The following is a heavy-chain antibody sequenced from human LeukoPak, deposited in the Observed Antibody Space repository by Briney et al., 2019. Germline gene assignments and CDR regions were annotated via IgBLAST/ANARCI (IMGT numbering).Heavy chain of an antibody. D-gene: IGHD2-2*01. Sequence: GGSLRLSCAASGFTFSSYAMSWVRQAPGKGLEWVSAISGSGGSTYYADSVKGRFTISRDNSKNTLYLQMNSLRAEDTAVYYCAKDRFWVRRSTTSEYFDLWARGTLVTVSS. CDR2: ISGSGGST. J-gene: IGHJ2*01. CDR1: GFTFSSYA. CDR3: AKDRFWVRRSTTSEYFDL. V-gene: IGHV3-23*01.